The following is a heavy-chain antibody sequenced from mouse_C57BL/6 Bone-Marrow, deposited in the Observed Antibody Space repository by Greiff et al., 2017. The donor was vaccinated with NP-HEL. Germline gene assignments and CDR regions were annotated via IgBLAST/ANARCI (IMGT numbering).Heavy chain of an antibody. D-gene: IGHD1-1*01. CDR1: GYTFTSYG. CDR3: ATRFGFITMVVEGGYWYFDV. V-gene: IGHV1-81*01. CDR2: IYPRSGNT. Sequence: VKLVESGAELARPGASVKLSCKASGYTFTSYGISWVKQRTGQGLEWIGEIYPRSGNTYYNEKFKGKATLTADKSSSTAYMELRSLTSEDSAVYFCATRFGFITMVVEGGYWYFDVWGTGTTVTVSS. J-gene: IGHJ1*03.